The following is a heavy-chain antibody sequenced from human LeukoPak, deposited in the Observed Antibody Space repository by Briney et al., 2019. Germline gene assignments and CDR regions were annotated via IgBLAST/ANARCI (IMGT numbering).Heavy chain of an antibody. D-gene: IGHD3-22*01. CDR3: ARVGYYYHY. V-gene: IGHV3-7*01. CDR2: IKQDGSEK. Sequence: GGSLRLSCAASGFTFSSYWMSWVRQAPGKGLEWVATIKQDGSEKDFVDSVKGRFTISRDNAKNSLYLQMNSLRAEDTALYYCARVGYYYHYWGQGTLVTFSS. J-gene: IGHJ4*02. CDR1: GFTFSSYW.